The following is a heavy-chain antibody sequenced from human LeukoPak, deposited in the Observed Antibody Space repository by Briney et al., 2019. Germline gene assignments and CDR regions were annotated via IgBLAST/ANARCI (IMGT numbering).Heavy chain of an antibody. Sequence: GMSLRLSCAASRFTFSKYGMNWVRQAPGKGLEWVAIIWYDGSNKYFAESVMGRFTISKDNSKNTVYLQMNSLRIEDTAVYHCARAGIGNALDYWGPGTQVTVSS. CDR1: RFTFSKYG. CDR2: IWYDGSNK. V-gene: IGHV3-33*01. J-gene: IGHJ4*02. D-gene: IGHD2-2*01. CDR3: ARAGIGNALDY.